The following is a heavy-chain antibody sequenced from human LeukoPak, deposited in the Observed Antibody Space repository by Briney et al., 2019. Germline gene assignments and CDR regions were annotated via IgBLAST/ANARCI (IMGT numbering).Heavy chain of an antibody. D-gene: IGHD2-15*01. Sequence: ASVKVSCKASGGPFSSYAISWVRQAPGQGLEWMGRIIPIFGTANYAQKFQGRVTITADKSTSTAYMELSSLRSEDTAVYYCARDEYCSGGSCYSPLYWGQGTLVTVSS. CDR2: IIPIFGTA. J-gene: IGHJ4*02. V-gene: IGHV1-69*06. CDR3: ARDEYCSGGSCYSPLY. CDR1: GGPFSSYA.